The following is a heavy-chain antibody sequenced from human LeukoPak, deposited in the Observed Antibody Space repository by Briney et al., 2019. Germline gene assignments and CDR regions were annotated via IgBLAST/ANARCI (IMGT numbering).Heavy chain of an antibody. V-gene: IGHV4-34*01. CDR1: GGSSSGYY. D-gene: IGHD3-9*01. CDR3: QRRRYDIPQYYFDY. CDR2: INHSGRN. J-gene: IGHJ4*02. Sequence: SETLSPTCAVYGGSSSGYYWSWIRPPPGTGMEWIGEINHSGRNNYNPSLKSRVTISVDTSKNQFSLKLSSVTAADTAVYYWQRRRYDIPQYYFDYWGQGTLVTVSS.